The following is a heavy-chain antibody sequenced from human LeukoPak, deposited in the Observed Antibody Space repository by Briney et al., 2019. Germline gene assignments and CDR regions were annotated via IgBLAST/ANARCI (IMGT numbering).Heavy chain of an antibody. V-gene: IGHV4-59*12. Sequence: PSETLSLTCTVSGGSISSCYWSWIRQPPGKGLEYIGYIYYSGSTNYNPSLKSRVTISVDTSKNQFSLKLSSVTAADTAVYYCARVFPYSYGYFDYWGQGTLVTVSS. CDR1: GGSISSCY. CDR3: ARVFPYSYGYFDY. D-gene: IGHD5-18*01. CDR2: IYYSGST. J-gene: IGHJ4*02.